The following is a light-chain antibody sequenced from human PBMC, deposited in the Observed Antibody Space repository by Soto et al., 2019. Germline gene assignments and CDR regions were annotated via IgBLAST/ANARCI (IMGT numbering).Light chain of an antibody. Sequence: ILMTQTPLSLSVIPGHTSSISCKSSQSLLHSDGKTYFYWYVQKAGQAPQPLIYEVSNRFSGVPERFSGSGSRTDFTLKISRVEADDVGIYYCMQAIDIPWTFGQGTKVDNK. J-gene: IGKJ1*01. CDR3: MQAIDIPWT. CDR2: EVS. CDR1: QSLLHSDGKTY. V-gene: IGKV2-29*03.